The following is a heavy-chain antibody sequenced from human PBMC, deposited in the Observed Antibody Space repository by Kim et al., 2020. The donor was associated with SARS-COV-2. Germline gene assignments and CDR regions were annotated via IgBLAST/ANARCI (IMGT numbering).Heavy chain of an antibody. Sequence: GGSLRLSCVASGFTFSSYWMHWVRQAPGKGLVWVSRVNSDGSSTSYADSVKGRFTISRDNARNTLYLQMNSLRDEDTAVYYCASLSTGYGWDKFDYGGQGTLVTFSS. V-gene: IGHV3-74*01. CDR2: VNSDGSST. J-gene: IGHJ4*02. D-gene: IGHD3-16*01. CDR1: GFTFSSYW. CDR3: ASLSTGYGWDKFDY.